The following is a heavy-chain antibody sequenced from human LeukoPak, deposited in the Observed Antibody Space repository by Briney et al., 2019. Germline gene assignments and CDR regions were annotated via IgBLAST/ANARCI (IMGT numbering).Heavy chain of an antibody. V-gene: IGHV4-4*07. CDR1: GCSINSYY. D-gene: IGHD3-10*01. Sequence: SETLSLTCAASGCSINSYYLSWVRQPAGKGLEWIGRIYTTGTTNYSPSLKSRLTMSLDTSKNQFSLKLRSVTAADTAVYYCGREEYSASYYSVDYWSQGTLVTVSS. CDR3: GREEYSASYYSVDY. CDR2: IYTTGTT. J-gene: IGHJ4*02.